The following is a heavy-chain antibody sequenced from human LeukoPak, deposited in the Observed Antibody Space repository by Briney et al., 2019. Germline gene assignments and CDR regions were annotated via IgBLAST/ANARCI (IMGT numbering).Heavy chain of an antibody. Sequence: SGRSLRLSCAVSGFTFDDYTMHWVRQVPGKGLEWVSGVAWNSGITGYADSVKGRFTISRDNAKNSLSLQMNSLRAEDTAFYYCVKDIGGDVIPRRFAYWGQGTLVTVSS. CDR3: VKDIGGDVIPRRFAY. J-gene: IGHJ4*02. CDR1: GFTFDDYT. CDR2: VAWNSGIT. V-gene: IGHV3-9*01. D-gene: IGHD3-10*01.